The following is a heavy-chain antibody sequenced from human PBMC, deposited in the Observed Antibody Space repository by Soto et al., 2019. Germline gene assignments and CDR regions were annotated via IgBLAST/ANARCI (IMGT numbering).Heavy chain of an antibody. V-gene: IGHV5-51*01. CDR3: ARQGYNWNRRDYYYMDV. D-gene: IGHD1-1*01. CDR2: IYPGDSDT. Sequence: LKISCKGSGYSFTSYWIGWVRQMPGKGLEWMGIIYPGDSDTRYSPSFQGQVTISADKSISTAYLQWSSLKASDTAMYYCARQGYNWNRRDYYYMDVWGKGTTVTVSS. J-gene: IGHJ6*03. CDR1: GYSFTSYW.